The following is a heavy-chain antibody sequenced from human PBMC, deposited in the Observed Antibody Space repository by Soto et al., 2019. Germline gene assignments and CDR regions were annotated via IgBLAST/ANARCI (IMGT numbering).Heavy chain of an antibody. CDR1: GYTFTSYV. CDR2: ISAYNGNT. J-gene: IGHJ6*02. V-gene: IGHV1-18*04. CDR3: ARDNVLLWFGGLIYRSSYCGTAV. Sequence: ASVKLSCKACGYTFTSYVISWVLQAPGQGLEWMGWISAYNGNTNYAQRLQGRVTMTTDTSTSTAYMELRSLRSDDTAVYYCARDNVLLWFGGLIYRSSYCGTAVWGQGNIVTGFS. D-gene: IGHD3-10*01.